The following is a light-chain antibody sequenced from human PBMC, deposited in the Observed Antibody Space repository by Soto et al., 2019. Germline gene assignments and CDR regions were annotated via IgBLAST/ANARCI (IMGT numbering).Light chain of an antibody. CDR3: QQYASSAT. CDR2: DAS. J-gene: IGKJ1*01. CDR1: QTVRNNY. Sequence: TQSAGTLPFHRGYRTTLSCRASQTVRNNYLAWYQQKPGQAPRLLIYDASSRATGIPDRFSGGGSGTDFTLTISRLETEDFAVYYCQQYASSATFRPGTKVDI. V-gene: IGKV3-20*01.